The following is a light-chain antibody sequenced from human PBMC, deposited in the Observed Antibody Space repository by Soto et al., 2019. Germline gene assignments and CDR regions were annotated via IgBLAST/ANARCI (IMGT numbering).Light chain of an antibody. CDR1: QSVSSN. CDR2: DAS. Sequence: EIVLTQSPGPLSLSPGERATLSCRASQSVSSNLAWYQQKPGQSPRLLIYDASNRAPGIPARFSGSGSGTDFTLTISTLEPEDFAVYYCQQRSNFMYTFGQGTKLEIK. CDR3: QQRSNFMYT. J-gene: IGKJ2*01. V-gene: IGKV3-11*01.